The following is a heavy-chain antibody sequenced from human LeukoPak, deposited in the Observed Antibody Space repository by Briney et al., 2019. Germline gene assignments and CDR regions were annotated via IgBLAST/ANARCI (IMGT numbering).Heavy chain of an antibody. J-gene: IGHJ4*02. D-gene: IGHD3-10*01. CDR1: GFAFSSYA. CDR3: TLPWGSGSYYDY. Sequence: GGSLRLSCAASGFAFSSYAMSWVCQAPGKGLEWVGHIKSKTDGGTTDYAAPVKGRFTISRDDSKNTLFLQMNSLRTEDTAVYYCTLPWGSGSYYDYWGQGTLVTVSS. V-gene: IGHV3-15*01. CDR2: IKSKTDGGTT.